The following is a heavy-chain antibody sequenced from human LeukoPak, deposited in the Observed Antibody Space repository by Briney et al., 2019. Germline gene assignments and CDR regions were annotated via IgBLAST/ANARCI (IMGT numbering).Heavy chain of an antibody. J-gene: IGHJ3*02. CDR1: GGSISSYY. CDR3: ARVNTAMVPYAFDI. V-gene: IGHV4-59*12. Sequence: SETLSLTCTVSGGSISSYYWSWIRQPPGKGLEWIGYIYYSGSTNYNPSLKSRVTISVDTSKNQFSLKLSSVTAADTAVYYCARVNTAMVPYAFDIWGQGTMVTVSS. CDR2: IYYSGST. D-gene: IGHD5-18*01.